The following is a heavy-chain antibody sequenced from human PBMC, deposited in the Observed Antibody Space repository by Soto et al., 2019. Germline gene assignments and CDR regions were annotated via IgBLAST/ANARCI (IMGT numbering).Heavy chain of an antibody. J-gene: IGHJ5*02. CDR3: ASRRATMVRGVPPPFDP. D-gene: IGHD3-10*01. CDR1: GGSISSSNW. V-gene: IGHV4-4*02. Sequence: SETLSLTCAVSGGSISSSNWWSWVRQPPGKGLEWIGEIYHSGSTNYNPSLKSRVTIPVDKSKNQFSLKLSSVTAADTAVYYCASRRATMVRGVPPPFDPWGQGTLVTVSS. CDR2: IYHSGST.